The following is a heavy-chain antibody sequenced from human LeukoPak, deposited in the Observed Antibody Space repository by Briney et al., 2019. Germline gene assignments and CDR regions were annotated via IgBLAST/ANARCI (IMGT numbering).Heavy chain of an antibody. CDR1: GFTFSIYW. D-gene: IGHD2-2*01. J-gene: IGHJ6*03. CDR2: IKPDGSEK. Sequence: GGSLRLSCAASGFTFSIYWMSWVRQAPGKGLEWVANIKPDGSEKYYVDSVKGRFSISRDNAKNSLYLQMDSLRAEDTAVYYCARGVGYCSTTSCRDYYYMDVWGKGTTVTVSS. V-gene: IGHV3-7*01. CDR3: ARGVGYCSTTSCRDYYYMDV.